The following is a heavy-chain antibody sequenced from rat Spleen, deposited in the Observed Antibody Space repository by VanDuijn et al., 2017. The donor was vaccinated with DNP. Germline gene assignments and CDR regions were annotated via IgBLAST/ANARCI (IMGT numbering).Heavy chain of an antibody. CDR1: GFSLNSYG. V-gene: IGHV2-63*01. CDR3: ARDTDLNYGSYGAMDA. J-gene: IGHJ4*01. Sequence: QVQLKESGPGLVQPSQTLSLTCTVSGFSLNSYGVSWVRQSPGKGLEWMGRVRYNGKTAYNSPLKSRLSISRDTSKNQVFLKMNSLQTEDTATYYCARDTDLNYGSYGAMDAWGQGTSVTVSS. CDR2: VRYNGKT. D-gene: IGHD1-3*01.